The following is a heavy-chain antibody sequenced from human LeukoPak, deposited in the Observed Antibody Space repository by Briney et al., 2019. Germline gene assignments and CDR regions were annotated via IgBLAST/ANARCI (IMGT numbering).Heavy chain of an antibody. CDR2: IYYLGST. J-gene: IGHJ4*02. CDR1: GGSISSYY. Sequence: PSETLSLTCTVSGGSISSYYWSWIRQPPGKGLEWIGYIYYLGSTNYNPSLKSRVTISVDTSKNHFSLRLSSVTAADTAVYYCARAAIAAAHDWGQGTLVTVSS. D-gene: IGHD6-13*01. V-gene: IGHV4-59*01. CDR3: ARAAIAAAHD.